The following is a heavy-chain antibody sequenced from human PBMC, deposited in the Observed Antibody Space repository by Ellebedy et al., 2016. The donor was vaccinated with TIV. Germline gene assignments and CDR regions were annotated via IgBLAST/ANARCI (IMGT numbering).Heavy chain of an antibody. J-gene: IGHJ4*02. V-gene: IGHV3-33*01. Sequence: GGSLRLSXAASGFTFSSYGMHWVRQAPGKGLEWVAVIWYDGSNKYYADSVKGRFTISRDNSKNTLYLQMNSLRAEDTAVYYCARELAAARTDYYFDYWGQGTLVTVSS. D-gene: IGHD6-13*01. CDR1: GFTFSSYG. CDR2: IWYDGSNK. CDR3: ARELAAARTDYYFDY.